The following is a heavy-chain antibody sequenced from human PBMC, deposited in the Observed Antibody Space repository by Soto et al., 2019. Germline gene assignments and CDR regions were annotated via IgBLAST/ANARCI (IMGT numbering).Heavy chain of an antibody. CDR1: GDASSRHY. Sequence: SETLSLTCSVSGDASSRHYWSLIRQSPGKGLEWLGYFFHTGTALYNPSLRSRVSMSVDTSKNQFSLKLTSVIPADTAVYFCARNYGGNSQFFDLWGRGTLVTVSS. CDR2: FFHTGTA. D-gene: IGHD4-17*01. V-gene: IGHV4-59*11. J-gene: IGHJ2*01. CDR3: ARNYGGNSQFFDL.